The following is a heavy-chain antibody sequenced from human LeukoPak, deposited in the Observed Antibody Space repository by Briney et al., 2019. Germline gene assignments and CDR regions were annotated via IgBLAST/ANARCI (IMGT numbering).Heavy chain of an antibody. J-gene: IGHJ4*02. V-gene: IGHV3-23*01. CDR2: ISAGGHNT. CDR1: GFSFSDYA. Sequence: GGSLRLSCDASGFSFSDYAMHWVRQAPGKGLEWVPGISAGGHNTYYADSVKGRFTISRDNSKNTLFVQMNSLSSDDTAVYYCANQPERYCSGGSCLPSTGWGQGTLVTVSS. CDR3: ANQPERYCSGGSCLPSTG. D-gene: IGHD2-15*01.